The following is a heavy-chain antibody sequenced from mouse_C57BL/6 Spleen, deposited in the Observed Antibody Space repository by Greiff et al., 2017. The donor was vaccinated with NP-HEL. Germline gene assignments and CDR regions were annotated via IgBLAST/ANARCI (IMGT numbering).Heavy chain of an antibody. Sequence: QVQLKESGAELARPGASVKMSCKASGYTFTSYTMHWVKQRPGQGLEWIGYINPSSGYTKYNQKFKDKATLTADKSSRTAYMQLSSLTSEDSAVYYCARRGATVVAIDYWGQGTTLTVSS. D-gene: IGHD1-1*01. V-gene: IGHV1-4*01. CDR1: GYTFTSYT. CDR3: ARRGATVVAIDY. J-gene: IGHJ2*01. CDR2: INPSSGYT.